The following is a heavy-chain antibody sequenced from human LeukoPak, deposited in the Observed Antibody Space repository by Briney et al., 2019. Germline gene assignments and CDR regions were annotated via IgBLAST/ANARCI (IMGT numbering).Heavy chain of an antibody. CDR1: GVSISSSSYY. J-gene: IGHJ4*02. Sequence: SETLSLTCTVSGVSISSSSYYWGWIRQPPGKGLEWIGSIHYSGSTYYNPSLKSRVSISVDTSKNQFSLKVNSVTAADTAVYYCARDEKNIVMAFDYWGQGTPVTVSS. D-gene: IGHD2/OR15-2a*01. CDR2: IHYSGST. CDR3: ARDEKNIVMAFDY. V-gene: IGHV4-39*07.